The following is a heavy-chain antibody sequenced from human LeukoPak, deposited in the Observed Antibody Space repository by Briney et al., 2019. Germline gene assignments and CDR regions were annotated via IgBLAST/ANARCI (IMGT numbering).Heavy chain of an antibody. V-gene: IGHV1-8*01. Sequence: GASVKVSCKASGYTFTSYDINWVRQATGQGLEWMGWMNPNSGNTRYAQKFQGRVTMTRNTSISTAYMELSSLRSEDTAVYYCARIETYYDFWSGYYGGFDPWGQGTLVTVSS. D-gene: IGHD3-3*01. CDR3: ARIETYYDFWSGYYGGFDP. CDR1: GYTFTSYD. CDR2: MNPNSGNT. J-gene: IGHJ5*02.